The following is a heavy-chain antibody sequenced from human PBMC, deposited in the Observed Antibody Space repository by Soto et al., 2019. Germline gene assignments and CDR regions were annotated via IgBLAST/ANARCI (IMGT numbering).Heavy chain of an antibody. CDR1: GGSIINYY. Sequence: SETLSHTCTFSGGSIINYYWSWIRQPPGKGLEWIGYIYYSGSTNYNPSLKSRVTISVDTSKNQFSLKLSSVTAADTAVYYCARRYGSGLDYWGQGTLVTVSS. J-gene: IGHJ4*02. CDR2: IYYSGST. V-gene: IGHV4-59*08. CDR3: ARRYGSGLDY. D-gene: IGHD3-10*01.